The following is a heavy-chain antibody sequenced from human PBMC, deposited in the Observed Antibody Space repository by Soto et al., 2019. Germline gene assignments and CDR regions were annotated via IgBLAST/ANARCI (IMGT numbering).Heavy chain of an antibody. CDR3: ARAGDSSGFPPPLDY. D-gene: IGHD3-22*01. CDR1: GGSIRRYY. CDR2: IYYSGST. J-gene: IGHJ4*02. Sequence: SDTLSITSPVSGGSIRRYYWCLIRQPPGKGLEWIGYIYYSGSTNYNPSLKSRVTISVDTSKNQFSLKLSSVTAADTAVYYCARAGDSSGFPPPLDYWGQRTLVTVSS. V-gene: IGHV4-59*01.